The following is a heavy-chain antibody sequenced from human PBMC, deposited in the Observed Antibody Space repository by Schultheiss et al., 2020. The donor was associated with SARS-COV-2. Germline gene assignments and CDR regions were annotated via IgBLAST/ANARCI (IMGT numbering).Heavy chain of an antibody. CDR3: AREVQMYSSLDY. D-gene: IGHD6-13*01. J-gene: IGHJ4*02. CDR2: ISHDGNNK. CDR1: GFTFNKHP. V-gene: IGHV3-30*01. Sequence: GGSLRLSCAVSGFTFNKHPIHWVRQALGKGLEWVAMISHDGNNKYYADSVKGRFTISRDNSKNTLYLQMNSLRAEDTAVYYCAREVQMYSSLDYWGQGTLVTVSS.